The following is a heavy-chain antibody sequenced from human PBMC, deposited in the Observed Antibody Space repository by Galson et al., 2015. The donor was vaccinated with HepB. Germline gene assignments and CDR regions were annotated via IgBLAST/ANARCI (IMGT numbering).Heavy chain of an antibody. CDR1: GFTLSSNA. V-gene: IGHV3-23*01. D-gene: IGHD3-22*01. Sequence: SLRLSCAASGFTLSSNAMSWVRQAPGKGLEWVSEMSDSGSSTQYADSVKGRFTISRDSYKNTLYLQMHSLRAEDTAVYYCAKQNRSGWSESWGQGTQVTVSS. J-gene: IGHJ5*01. CDR2: MSDSGSST. CDR3: AKQNRSGWSES.